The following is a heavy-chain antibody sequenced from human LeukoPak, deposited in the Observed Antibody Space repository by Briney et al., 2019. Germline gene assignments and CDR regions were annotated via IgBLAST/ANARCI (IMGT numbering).Heavy chain of an antibody. J-gene: IGHJ4*02. V-gene: IGHV4-59*08. CDR2: IYYSGST. D-gene: IGHD2-15*01. CDR3: ARLGRTRGYCSGGSCYSAYDY. Sequence: SETLSLTCTVSGGSISSYYWNWVRQPPEKGLEWIGYIYYSGSTYYNPSLRSRVTISVDTSKNQFSLKLSSVTAADTAVYYCARLGRTRGYCSGGSCYSAYDYWGRGTLVTVSS. CDR1: GGSISSYY.